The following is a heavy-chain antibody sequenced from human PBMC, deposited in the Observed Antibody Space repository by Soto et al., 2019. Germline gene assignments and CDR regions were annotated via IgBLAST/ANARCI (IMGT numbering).Heavy chain of an antibody. J-gene: IGHJ5*02. CDR3: ARGLTWIQLWQSTVITNWFDP. V-gene: IGHV4-34*01. CDR2: INHSGST. CDR1: GGSFSGLY. Sequence: SQTLSLTCAVYGGSFSGLYWSWIRQPPGKGLEWIGEINHSGSTNHNPSLKSRVTISVDTSKNQFSLKLSSVTAADTAVYYCARGLTWIQLWQSTVITNWFDPWGQGTLVTVYS. D-gene: IGHD5-18*01.